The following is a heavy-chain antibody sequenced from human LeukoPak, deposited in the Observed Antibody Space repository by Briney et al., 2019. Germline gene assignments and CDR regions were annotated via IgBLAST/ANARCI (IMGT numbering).Heavy chain of an antibody. D-gene: IGHD3-22*01. J-gene: IGHJ3*02. CDR1: VYTCTSYA. Sequence: GASVKVSCKASVYTCTSYAMHWVRQAPGQRLEWMGWINAGNGNTNYAQKFQGRVTMTRDTSISTAYMELSRLRSDDTAVYYCAVTMYYYDSSGYYYGGAFDIWGQGTMVTVSS. V-gene: IGHV1-3*01. CDR2: INAGNGNT. CDR3: AVTMYYYDSSGYYYGGAFDI.